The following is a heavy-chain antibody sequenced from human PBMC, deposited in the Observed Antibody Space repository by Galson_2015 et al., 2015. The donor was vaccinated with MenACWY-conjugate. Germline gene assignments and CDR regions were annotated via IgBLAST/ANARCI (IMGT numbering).Heavy chain of an antibody. CDR3: ARGVTRTSGTINWYFDF. D-gene: IGHD6-13*01. J-gene: IGHJ2*01. V-gene: IGHV6-1*01. Sequence: CAISGDSVSSNSAAWTWIRQSPSRGLEWLGRTYYRSRWHNDYAVSVKSRKTINPDTSRNQLSLQLSSVTPEDTAVYYCARGVTRTSGTINWYFDFWGRGTLVTVSS. CDR2: TYYRSRWHN. CDR1: GDSVSSNSAA.